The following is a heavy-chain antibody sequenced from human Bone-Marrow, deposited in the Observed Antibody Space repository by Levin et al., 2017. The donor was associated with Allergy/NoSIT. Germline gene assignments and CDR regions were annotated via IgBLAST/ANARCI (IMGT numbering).Heavy chain of an antibody. V-gene: IGHV3-66*01. J-gene: IGHJ3*02. CDR2: IYSSGDP. CDR3: ARDLPSETLGAFDI. D-gene: IGHD7-27*01. Sequence: SGGSLRLSCAASGFTVSSNYMTWVRQAPGKGLEWVSVIYSSGDPYYADSVKGRFTISRDNSKITLYLQMNSLRVEDTAVYYCARDLPSETLGAFDIWGQGTMVTVSS. CDR1: GFTVSSNY.